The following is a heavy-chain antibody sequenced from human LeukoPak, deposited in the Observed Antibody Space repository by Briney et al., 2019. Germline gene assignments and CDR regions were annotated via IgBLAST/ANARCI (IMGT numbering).Heavy chain of an antibody. J-gene: IGHJ5*02. CDR3: AKDVGPGYCSSTSCYSNWFDP. Sequence: VRQAPGXGLEWVSAISGSGGSTYYADSVKGRFTISRDNSKNTLYLQMNSLRAEDTAVYYCAKDVGPGYCSSTSCYSNWFDPWGQGTLVTVSS. D-gene: IGHD2-2*03. CDR2: ISGSGGST. V-gene: IGHV3-23*01.